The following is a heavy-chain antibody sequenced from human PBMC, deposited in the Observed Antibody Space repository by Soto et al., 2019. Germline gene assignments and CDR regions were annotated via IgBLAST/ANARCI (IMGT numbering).Heavy chain of an antibody. CDR1: GYTFNSHV. CDR3: ARAKVGAELHKGELEY. D-gene: IGHD1-26*01. V-gene: IGHV1-3*01. CDR2: INAGSGKT. Sequence: QVQLVQSGAEVKKPGASVKVSCKASGYTFNSHVLHWVRQAPGKRLEWMGWINAGSGKTKYSQKLQGRLTFARDTAASTAYMDLSSLRSENTAVYYCARAKVGAELHKGELEYWAPGTLVTVSS. J-gene: IGHJ4*02.